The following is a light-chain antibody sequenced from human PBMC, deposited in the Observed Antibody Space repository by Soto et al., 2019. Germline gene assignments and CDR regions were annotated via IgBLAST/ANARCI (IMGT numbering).Light chain of an antibody. CDR2: KAS. V-gene: IGKV1-5*03. CDR1: QKIGAF. J-gene: IGKJ1*01. Sequence: QMTQSPSTLSASVGERVTITCRASQKIGAFLAWYQLKPGKAPNLLISKASNLQDGVPSRFSGSGSGTEFTLTITSLQPDDFATYYCQHYNSWAFGQGTKVEIK. CDR3: QHYNSWA.